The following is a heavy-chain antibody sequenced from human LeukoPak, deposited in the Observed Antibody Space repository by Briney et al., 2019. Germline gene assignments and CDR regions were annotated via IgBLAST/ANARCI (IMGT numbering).Heavy chain of an antibody. V-gene: IGHV3-66*01. CDR2: IYSGGST. D-gene: IGHD2-15*01. J-gene: IGHJ4*02. CDR3: ARDYQYCSGGSCYFHFDY. CDR1: XFTFXXXA. Sequence: XRLSXXXXXFTFXXXAMSWVRQAPGKGLEWVSVIYSGGSTYYSDSVKGRFTISRDNSKNTLYLQMNSLRAEDTAVYYCARDYQYCSGGSCYFHFDYWGQGTLVTVSS.